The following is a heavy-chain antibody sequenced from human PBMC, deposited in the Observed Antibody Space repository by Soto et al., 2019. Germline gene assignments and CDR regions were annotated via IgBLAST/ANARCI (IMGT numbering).Heavy chain of an antibody. CDR1: GGSISSGDYY. Sequence: SETLSLTCTVSGGSISSGDYYWSWIRQPPGKGLEWIGYIYYSGSTYYNPSLKSRVTISVDTSKNQFSLKLSSVTAADTAVYYCARPLDYSYAFDYWGQGTLVTVSS. CDR3: ARPLDYSYAFDY. CDR2: IYYSGST. D-gene: IGHD5-18*01. J-gene: IGHJ4*02. V-gene: IGHV4-30-4*01.